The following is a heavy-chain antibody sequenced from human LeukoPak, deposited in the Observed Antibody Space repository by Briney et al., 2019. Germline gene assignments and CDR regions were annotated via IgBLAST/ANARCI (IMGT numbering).Heavy chain of an antibody. CDR3: ATISRLSITMIVGRGDAFDI. CDR2: IYSGGST. V-gene: IGHV3-66*01. J-gene: IGHJ3*02. CDR1: GFTFSSNY. Sequence: GGSLRLSCAASGFTFSSNYMSWVRQAPGKGLEWVSVIYSGGSTYYADSVKGRFTISRDNSKNTLYLQMNSLRAEDTAVYYCATISRLSITMIVGRGDAFDIWGQGTMVTVSS. D-gene: IGHD3-22*01.